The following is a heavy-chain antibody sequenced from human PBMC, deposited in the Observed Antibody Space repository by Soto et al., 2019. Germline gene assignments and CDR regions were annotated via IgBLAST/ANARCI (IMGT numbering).Heavy chain of an antibody. CDR3: AKCVSYITASGTNYYYYMDV. J-gene: IGHJ6*03. Sequence: EVKLMESGGGLVQPGGSLRVSCAASGFTFRSYAMSWVRQAPGKGLEWVSGISGSGGSTNYAESVKGRFTISRDNSKKTLYLQMNSLRAEDTAVYYWAKCVSYITASGTNYYYYMDVWGKGTTVTVS. CDR1: GFTFRSYA. CDR2: ISGSGGST. D-gene: IGHD6-13*01. V-gene: IGHV3-23*01.